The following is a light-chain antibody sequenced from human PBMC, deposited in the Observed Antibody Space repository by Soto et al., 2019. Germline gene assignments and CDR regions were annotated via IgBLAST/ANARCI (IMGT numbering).Light chain of an antibody. CDR1: QGVSTW. CDR3: QQAASFPIT. J-gene: IGKJ5*01. Sequence: DIQMTQSPSSVSASVGDRVTITCRASQGVSTWLVWYQQKPGKAPNLLIYTASSLQSGVPSRFSGSGSGTDFTLTINGLQPEDFATYYCQQAASFPITFGQGTRLEIK. V-gene: IGKV1-12*01. CDR2: TAS.